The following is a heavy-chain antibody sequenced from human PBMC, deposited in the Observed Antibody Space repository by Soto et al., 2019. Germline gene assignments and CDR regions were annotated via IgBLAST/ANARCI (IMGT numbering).Heavy chain of an antibody. CDR1: GYTFTNYA. CDR3: TRDQIGGRPFDY. J-gene: IGHJ4*02. Sequence: QVQLVQSGAEVKKPGASVKVSCKASGYTFTNYAVHWVRQAPGQRLEWMGWINAANGKTKYSQKFQGRVTITRDTSASTGYMELSSLRSEDTAVYYCTRDQIGGRPFDYWGQGTLVTVSS. CDR2: INAANGKT. V-gene: IGHV1-3*01. D-gene: IGHD2-15*01.